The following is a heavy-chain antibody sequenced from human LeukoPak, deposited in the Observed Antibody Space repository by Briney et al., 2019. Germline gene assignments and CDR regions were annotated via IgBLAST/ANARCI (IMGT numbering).Heavy chain of an antibody. Sequence: GGSLRLSCAASGLTVSSNCMSWVRQAPGKGLEWVSFIYSGGSTYYTDSVKGRFTISRDNSKNTLYLQMNSLRAEDTAVYYCVKDLGDYDHIWGSYRPYNRFDPWGQGPLVTVSS. CDR1: GLTVSSNC. D-gene: IGHD3-16*02. V-gene: IGHV3-53*01. CDR3: VKDLGDYDHIWGSYRPYNRFDP. CDR2: IYSGGST. J-gene: IGHJ5*02.